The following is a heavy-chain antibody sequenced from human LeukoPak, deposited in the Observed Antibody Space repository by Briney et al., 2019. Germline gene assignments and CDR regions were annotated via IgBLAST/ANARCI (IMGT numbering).Heavy chain of an antibody. CDR1: GYTFTGYY. Sequence: ASVKVSCKASGYTFTGYYMHWVRQAPGQGLEWMGWINPNSGGTNYAQKFQGRVTMTRDTSISTAYMELSRLRSDDTAVYYCARGAAAAGPPFDYWGQGTLVTVSS. CDR3: ARGAAAAGPPFDY. J-gene: IGHJ4*02. D-gene: IGHD6-13*01. CDR2: INPNSGGT. V-gene: IGHV1-2*02.